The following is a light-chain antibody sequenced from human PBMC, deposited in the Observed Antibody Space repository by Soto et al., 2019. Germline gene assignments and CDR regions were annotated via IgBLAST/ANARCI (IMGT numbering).Light chain of an antibody. CDR3: QKSNNWPHLT. Sequence: EILMTQSPATLSLSPGERATLPCRASQSVSSNLAWYQQKPGQAPRLIIYGASTRATGIPDRFSGSGSGTEFTLTISSLKSEDFAVYYCQKSNNWPHLTLGQGTRVEIK. CDR1: QSVSSN. J-gene: IGKJ5*01. V-gene: IGKV3-15*01. CDR2: GAS.